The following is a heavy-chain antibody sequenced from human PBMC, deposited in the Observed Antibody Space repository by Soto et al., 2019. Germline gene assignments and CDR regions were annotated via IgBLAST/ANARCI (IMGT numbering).Heavy chain of an antibody. D-gene: IGHD3-22*01. Sequence: QITLKESGPTLVKPTQTLTLTCTFSGFSLSTSGLGVGWIRQPPGKALECLALIYWDDDKRYSPSLKSRLTLTKDASKTQVVLTMTNMDPVDTATYYCAHDDSSGYYLDYWGQGTLVTVSS. CDR3: AHDDSSGYYLDY. CDR2: IYWDDDK. J-gene: IGHJ4*02. V-gene: IGHV2-5*02. CDR1: GFSLSTSGLG.